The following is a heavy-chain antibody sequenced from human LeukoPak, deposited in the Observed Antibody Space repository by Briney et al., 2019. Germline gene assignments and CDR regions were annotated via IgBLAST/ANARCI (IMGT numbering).Heavy chain of an antibody. Sequence: GGSLRLSCAASGFTFDDYAMHWVRQTPGKGLEWVSLISWDGSGTYYADSVKGRFTISRDNAKNSLYLQMNSLRAEDMALYYCARRSDYYDSSGYETNWYFDLWGRGTLVTVSS. V-gene: IGHV3-43D*04. D-gene: IGHD3-22*01. CDR1: GFTFDDYA. J-gene: IGHJ2*01. CDR2: ISWDGSGT. CDR3: ARRSDYYDSSGYETNWYFDL.